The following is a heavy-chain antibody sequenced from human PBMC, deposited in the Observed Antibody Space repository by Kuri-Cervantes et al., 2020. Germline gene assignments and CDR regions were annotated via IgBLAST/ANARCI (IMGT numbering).Heavy chain of an antibody. Sequence: GSLRLSCAVYGGSFSGYYWSWIRQPPGKGLEWIGEINHSGSTNYNPSLKSRVTISVDTSKNQFSLKLNSVTAADTAVYYCARATDGVDYWGQGTLVTVSS. CDR3: ARATDGVDY. CDR1: GGSFSGYY. J-gene: IGHJ4*02. V-gene: IGHV4-34*01. D-gene: IGHD3-10*01. CDR2: INHSGST.